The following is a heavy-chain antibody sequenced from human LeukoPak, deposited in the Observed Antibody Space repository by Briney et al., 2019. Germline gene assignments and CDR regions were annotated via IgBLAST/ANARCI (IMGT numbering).Heavy chain of an antibody. V-gene: IGHV4-38-2*02. CDR2: FHHPGTT. Sequence: SETLSLTGAVSGYSISSGYYWGWIRQPPGKGLEWIGTFHHPGTTYYNPSLSSRVTISVDTSKNQFSLRLNSVTAADTAVYFCARDPGYTANWNYFDYWGQGALVTVSS. CDR1: GYSISSGYY. CDR3: ARDPGYTANWNYFDY. D-gene: IGHD1-20*01. J-gene: IGHJ4*02.